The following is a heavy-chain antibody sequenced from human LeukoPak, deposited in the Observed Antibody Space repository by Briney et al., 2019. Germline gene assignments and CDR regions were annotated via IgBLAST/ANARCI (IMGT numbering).Heavy chain of an antibody. D-gene: IGHD6-13*01. CDR1: GFTLSSYA. Sequence: GGSLRLSCAASGFTLSSYAMTWVRQAPGRGLEWVSSVDGGGGGTYYADSVKGRFAISRDNSKDTLYLQMNGLRAEDTAVYFCAKQSAGSAAWYSLHYDFWGQGTLVTVSS. CDR3: AKQSAGSAAWYSLHYDF. J-gene: IGHJ4*02. CDR2: VDGGGGGT. V-gene: IGHV3-23*01.